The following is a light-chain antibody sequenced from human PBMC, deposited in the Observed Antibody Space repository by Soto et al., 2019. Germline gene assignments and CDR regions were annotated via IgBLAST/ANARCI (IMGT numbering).Light chain of an antibody. CDR2: GNS. CDR3: QSYDSSLSVLYV. V-gene: IGLV1-40*01. CDR1: SSNIGAGYD. J-gene: IGLJ1*01. Sequence: QSVLTQPPSVSGAPGQRVTISCTGSSSNIGAGYDVHWCQQLPGTAPKLLIYGNSNRPSGVPDRFSGSKSGTSASLAITGLQAEDEADYYCQSYDSSLSVLYVFGTGTKLTVL.